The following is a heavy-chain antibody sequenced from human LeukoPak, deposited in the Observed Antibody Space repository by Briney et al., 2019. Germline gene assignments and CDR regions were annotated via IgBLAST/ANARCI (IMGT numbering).Heavy chain of an antibody. CDR1: GFTVGSNY. CDR2: VYSGGNT. J-gene: IGHJ3*02. CDR3: AREYGGGTYLAFDI. D-gene: IGHD1-1*01. V-gene: IGHV3-53*01. Sequence: GGSLRLSCAGSGFTVGSNYMCWVRQAPGKGLEWVSVVYSGGNTYYADSVKGRFTISRDDSKNTLFLQMNSLRAEDTAVYYYAREYGGGTYLAFDIWGRGTMVTVSS.